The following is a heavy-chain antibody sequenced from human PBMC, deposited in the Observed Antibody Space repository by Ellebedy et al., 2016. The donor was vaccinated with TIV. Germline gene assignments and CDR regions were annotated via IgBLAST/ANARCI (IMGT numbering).Heavy chain of an antibody. CDR1: GFTFSSYW. Sequence: GESLKISCATSGFTFSSYWMSWVRQAPGKGLEWVANIKQDGSEKSYVDSVKGRFTISRDNAKNSLYLQINSLRVEDTAVYYCARGGGASGSADWGQGTRVTVSS. D-gene: IGHD2-21*01. V-gene: IGHV3-7*03. J-gene: IGHJ4*02. CDR3: ARGGGASGSAD. CDR2: IKQDGSEK.